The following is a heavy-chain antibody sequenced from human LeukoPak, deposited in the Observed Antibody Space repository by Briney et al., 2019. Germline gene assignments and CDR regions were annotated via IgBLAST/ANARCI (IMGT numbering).Heavy chain of an antibody. J-gene: IGHJ4*02. Sequence: PSETLSLTCTVSGGSISSYYWSRIRQPPGKGLEWIGYIYYSGSTNYNPSLKSRVTVSPDTSKNQFSLKLSSVTAADTAVYYCARGGSGWSIDYWGQGTLVTVSS. CDR2: IYYSGST. D-gene: IGHD6-19*01. V-gene: IGHV4-59*01. CDR1: GGSISSYY. CDR3: ARGGSGWSIDY.